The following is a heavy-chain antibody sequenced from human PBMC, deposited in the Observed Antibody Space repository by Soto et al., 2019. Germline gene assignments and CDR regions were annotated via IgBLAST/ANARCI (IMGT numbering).Heavy chain of an antibody. V-gene: IGHV4-30-4*01. J-gene: IGHJ5*02. CDR2: IYYSGST. Sequence: QVQLQESGPGLVKPSQTLSLTCTVSGGSISSGDYYWSWIRQPPGKGLEWIGYIYYSGSTYYNPSLKSRVTIPADTSTNPFSLTLSSVTAADTAVYYCARERPDGSRLDPWGQGTLVTVSS. D-gene: IGHD6-13*01. CDR1: GGSISSGDYY. CDR3: ARERPDGSRLDP.